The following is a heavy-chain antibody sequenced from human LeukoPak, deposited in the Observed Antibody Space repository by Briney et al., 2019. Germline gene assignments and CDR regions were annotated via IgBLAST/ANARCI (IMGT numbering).Heavy chain of an antibody. Sequence: PSETLSLTCTVSGGSISSYYWSWIRQPPGKGLEWIGYISYSGSTSYNPSLKSRVTISVDTSKNQFSLKLSSVTAADTAVYYCVRHSPAPIPPFSVKDIWGQGTMVTVSS. J-gene: IGHJ3*02. CDR2: ISYSGST. CDR3: VRHSPAPIPPFSVKDI. V-gene: IGHV4-59*08. CDR1: GGSISSYY. D-gene: IGHD3-3*01.